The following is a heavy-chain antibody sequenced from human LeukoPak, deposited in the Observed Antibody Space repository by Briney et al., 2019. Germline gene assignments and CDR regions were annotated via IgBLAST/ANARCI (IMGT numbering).Heavy chain of an antibody. V-gene: IGHV3-74*01. CDR1: GFTFSNYW. J-gene: IGHJ4*02. CDR3: VRDLYYRFDF. D-gene: IGHD3-22*01. Sequence: GGSLRLSCAASGFTFSNYWMHWVRHVPGKGRVWVSRINREGSSTTYADCVKGRITISRENDKNTLYLQMNSQRAEDTAVYYCVRDLYYRFDFWGQGTLVTVSS. CDR2: INREGSST.